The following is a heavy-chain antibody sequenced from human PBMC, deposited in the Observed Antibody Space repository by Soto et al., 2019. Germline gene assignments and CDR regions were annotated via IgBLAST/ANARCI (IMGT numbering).Heavy chain of an antibody. J-gene: IGHJ4*02. CDR2: IYHSGST. V-gene: IGHV4-30-2*01. CDR1: GGSISSGGYS. D-gene: IGHD6-19*01. CDR3: ASAGGLGAVAADY. Sequence: QLQLQESGSGLVKPSQTLSLTCAVSGGSISSGGYSWSWFRQPPGKGLEWIGDIYHSGSTYYNPSLKSRGTISVDRSKNQFSLKLSSVTAADTAVYYCASAGGLGAVAADYWGQGTLVTVSS.